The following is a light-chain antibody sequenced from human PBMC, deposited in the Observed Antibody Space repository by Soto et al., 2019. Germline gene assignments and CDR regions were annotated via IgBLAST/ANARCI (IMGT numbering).Light chain of an antibody. V-gene: IGKV3-15*01. Sequence: MTQSPSTLSASVGDRVTITCRASQSISSWLAWYQQKPGQAPRLLIHGASIRATGVPDRFSGSGSGTDFTLTISRLEPEDFAVYYCQHSTFGQGTKVDIK. CDR3: QHST. J-gene: IGKJ1*01. CDR1: QSISSW. CDR2: GAS.